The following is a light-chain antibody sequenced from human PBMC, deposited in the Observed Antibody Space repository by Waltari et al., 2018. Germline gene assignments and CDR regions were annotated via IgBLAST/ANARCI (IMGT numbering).Light chain of an antibody. V-gene: IGLV1-40*01. Sequence: QSLLTQPPSLPGAPGQRVTISCTGDSSNIGAGYDVNWYQQFPGTAPRLLMSRNTDRPAGVPERFSGSKSGTSASLAITGLQAEDEAAYYCQSYDSRLTAWVFGGGTKVTVL. J-gene: IGLJ3*02. CDR3: QSYDSRLTAWV. CDR1: SSNIGAGYD. CDR2: RNT.